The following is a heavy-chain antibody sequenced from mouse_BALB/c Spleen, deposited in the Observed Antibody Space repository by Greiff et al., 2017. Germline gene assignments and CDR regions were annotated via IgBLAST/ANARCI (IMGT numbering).Heavy chain of an antibody. CDR2: IDPANGNT. D-gene: IGHD1-1*01. CDR1: GFNIKDTY. J-gene: IGHJ4*01. V-gene: IGHV14-3*02. CDR3: ARGPGSSPHHAMDY. Sequence: VQLQQSGAELVKPGASVKLSCTASGFNIKDTYMHWVKQRPEQGLEWIGRIDPANGNTKYDPKFQGKATITADTSSNTAYLQLSSLTSEDTAVYYCARGPGSSPHHAMDYWGQGTSVTVSS.